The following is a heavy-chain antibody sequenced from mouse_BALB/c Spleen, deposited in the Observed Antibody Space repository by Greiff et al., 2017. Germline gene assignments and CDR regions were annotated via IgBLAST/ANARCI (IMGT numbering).Heavy chain of an antibody. CDR3: ARWGDYDGVLGFDY. D-gene: IGHD2-4*01. CDR2: IIPNNGGT. J-gene: IGHJ3*01. Sequence: VQLKQSGPQLVKPGASVKLSCMTSGYTFNDDTMHWVKQSHGQSLEWIGGIIPNNGGTSYNQKFKGKATMTVDKSTSTAYMELRSQTSEDATVYYRARWGDYDGVLGFDYGGQGSVVTV. CDR1: GYTFNDDT. V-gene: IGHV1-18*01.